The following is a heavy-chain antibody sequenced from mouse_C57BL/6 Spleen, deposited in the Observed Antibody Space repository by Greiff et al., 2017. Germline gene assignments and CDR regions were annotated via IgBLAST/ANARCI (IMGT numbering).Heavy chain of an antibody. J-gene: IGHJ3*01. Sequence: EVKLMESGAGLVKPGGSLKLSCAASGFTFSSYAMSWVRQTPEKRLEWVAYISSGGDYIYYADTVKGRFTISRDNARNTLYLQMSNLKSEDTAIYYCTRYYYGSSYGWFAYWGQGTLVTVSA. CDR3: TRYYYGSSYGWFAY. CDR2: ISSGGDYI. CDR1: GFTFSSYA. V-gene: IGHV5-9-1*02. D-gene: IGHD1-1*01.